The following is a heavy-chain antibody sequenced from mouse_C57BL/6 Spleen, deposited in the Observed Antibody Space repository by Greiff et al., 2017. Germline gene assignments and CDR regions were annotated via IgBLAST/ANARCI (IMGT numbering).Heavy chain of an antibody. CDR1: GYTFTSYW. D-gene: IGHD2-2*01. V-gene: IGHV1-64*01. CDR2: IHPNSGSA. J-gene: IGHJ2*01. Sequence: VQLQQPGAELVKPGASVKLSCKASGYTFTSYWMHWVKQRPGQGLEWIGMIHPNSGSANYNEKFKSKATLTVDKSSSIAYMKLSSLTSEDSAVYYCARSTMVYFDYWGQGTTLTVSS. CDR3: ARSTMVYFDY.